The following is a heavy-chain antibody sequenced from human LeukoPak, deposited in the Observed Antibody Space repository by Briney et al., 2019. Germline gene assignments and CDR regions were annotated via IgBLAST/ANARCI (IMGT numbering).Heavy chain of an antibody. CDR2: IYYSGTT. J-gene: IGHJ4*02. CDR3: ARESSSSSDY. CDR1: GGSISTSSHH. D-gene: IGHD6-6*01. Sequence: SETLSLTCTVSGGSISTSSHHCGWVRQPPGEGLEWIGSIYYSGTTYYKPSLKSRVTISVDTSKNQFSLKLSSVTAADTAVYYCARESSSSSDYWGQGTLVTVSS. V-gene: IGHV4-39*07.